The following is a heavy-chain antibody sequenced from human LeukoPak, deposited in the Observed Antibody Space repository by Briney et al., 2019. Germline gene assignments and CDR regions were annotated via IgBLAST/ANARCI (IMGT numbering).Heavy chain of an antibody. CDR3: ARGEGGILATPEDY. CDR1: GFTFDDYG. J-gene: IGHJ4*02. D-gene: IGHD1-14*01. Sequence: PGGSLRLSCAASGFTFDDYGMSWVRQAPGKGLEWVSGINWNGDSTIYVDSVKGRFIISRDNAKNSLYLQMNSLRAEDTAVYYCARGEGGILATPEDYWGQGTLVTVSS. V-gene: IGHV3-20*04. CDR2: INWNGDST.